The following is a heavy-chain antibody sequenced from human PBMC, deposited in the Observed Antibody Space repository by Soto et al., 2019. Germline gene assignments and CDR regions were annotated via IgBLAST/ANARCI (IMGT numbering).Heavy chain of an antibody. CDR1: GDSVSSNSAA. Sequence: QVQLQQSGPGLVKPSQTLSLTCAISGDSVSSNSAAWNWIRQSPTRGLEWLGRTYYRSKWYNDYAVTLKSRKIINPDTSTNQFSLQLNSVTPEDTAVYDCARADGDYGDWDYYYGMDVWGQGTTVTVSS. V-gene: IGHV6-1*01. CDR2: TYYRSKWYN. CDR3: ARADGDYGDWDYYYGMDV. D-gene: IGHD4-17*01. J-gene: IGHJ6*02.